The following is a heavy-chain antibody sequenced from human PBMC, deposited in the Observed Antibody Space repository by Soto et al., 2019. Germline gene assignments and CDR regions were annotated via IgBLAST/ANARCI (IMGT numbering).Heavy chain of an antibody. Sequence: GGSLRLSCAASRFMFSSYWMHWVRQAPGKGLVWVSRINSDGGTTTYADSVKGRFTISRDNAKDTLYLQMNSLRAEDTAVYYCASLGVGDWANYYYYYGMDVWGQGTTVTVSS. J-gene: IGHJ6*02. CDR2: INSDGGTT. CDR3: ASLGVGDWANYYYYYGMDV. D-gene: IGHD2-21*02. CDR1: RFMFSSYW. V-gene: IGHV3-74*01.